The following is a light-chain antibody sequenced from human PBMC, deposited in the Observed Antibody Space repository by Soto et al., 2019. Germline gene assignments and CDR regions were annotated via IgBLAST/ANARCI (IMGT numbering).Light chain of an antibody. CDR2: GAS. CDR3: QQYGTSPIN. CDR1: QSIKNNF. Sequence: EIVLTQSPGTLSLSPGERATLSCRASQSIKNNFLAWYQQKPGQAPRLLIFGASSRSSGIPYRFSGSGSGTDFTLTVSRLEPEDVAVYYCQQYGTSPINFGQGKRLEIK. V-gene: IGKV3-20*01. J-gene: IGKJ5*01.